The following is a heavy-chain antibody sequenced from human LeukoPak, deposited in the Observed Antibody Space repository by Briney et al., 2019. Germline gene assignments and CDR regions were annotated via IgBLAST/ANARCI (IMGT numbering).Heavy chain of an antibody. J-gene: IGHJ4*02. CDR2: IIPIFGTA. Sequence: ASVKVSCKASGYTFTSYDINWVRQAPGQGLEWMGGIIPIFGTANYAQKFQGRVTITADESTSTAYMELSSLRSEDTAVYYCARAGYWNNADYWGQGTLVTVSS. V-gene: IGHV1-69*13. CDR3: ARAGYWNNADY. D-gene: IGHD1/OR15-1a*01. CDR1: GYTFTSYD.